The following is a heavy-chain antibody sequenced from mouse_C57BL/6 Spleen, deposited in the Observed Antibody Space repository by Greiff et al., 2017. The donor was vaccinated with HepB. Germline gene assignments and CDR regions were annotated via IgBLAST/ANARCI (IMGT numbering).Heavy chain of an antibody. CDR3: ARRGSSYVPFFDY. D-gene: IGHD1-1*01. J-gene: IGHJ2*01. CDR1: GYAFSSYW. Sequence: QVQLQQSGAELVKPGASVKISCKASGYAFSSYWMNWVKQRPGKGLEWIGQIYPGDGDTNYNGKFKGKATLTADKSSSTAYMQFSSLTSEDSAVYFCARRGSSYVPFFDYWGQGTTLTVSS. V-gene: IGHV1-80*01. CDR2: IYPGDGDT.